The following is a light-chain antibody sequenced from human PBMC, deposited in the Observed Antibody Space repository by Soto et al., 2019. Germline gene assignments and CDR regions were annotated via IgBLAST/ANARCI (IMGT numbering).Light chain of an antibody. CDR3: QQYGISAWT. Sequence: EIVLTQSPGTLSLSPGERATLSCRASQSVSSNYVAWYQQKPGQAPRLLIYGASSRATDIPDRFSGSGSGTEFTLTISSLEPEDFAVYYCQQYGISAWTFGQGTKVEIK. V-gene: IGKV3-20*01. CDR2: GAS. J-gene: IGKJ1*01. CDR1: QSVSSNY.